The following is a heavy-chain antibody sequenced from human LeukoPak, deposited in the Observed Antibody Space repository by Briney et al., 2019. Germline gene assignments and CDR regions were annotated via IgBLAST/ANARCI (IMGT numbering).Heavy chain of an antibody. Sequence: SLRLSCAASGFTFSNYEMNWVRQAPGKGLEWVSYISSSGSTVYYADSVKGRFTISRDNARNSLYLQMNSLGAEDTAVYYCARYRSPLDYWGQGTLVTVSS. D-gene: IGHD3-16*02. V-gene: IGHV3-48*03. J-gene: IGHJ4*02. CDR2: ISSSGSTV. CDR3: ARYRSPLDY. CDR1: GFTFSNYE.